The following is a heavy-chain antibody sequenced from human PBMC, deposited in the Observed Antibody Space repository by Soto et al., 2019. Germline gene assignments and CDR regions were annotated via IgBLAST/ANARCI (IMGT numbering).Heavy chain of an antibody. Sequence: PSETLSLTCAVSGGSISSSNWWSWVRQPPGKGLEWIGEIYHSGSTNYNPSLKSRVTISVDKSKNQFSLKLSSVTAADTAVYYCARTLRIAARPRGSSSALGGMDVWGQGTTVTVSS. CDR3: ARTLRIAARPRGSSSALGGMDV. CDR2: IYHSGST. V-gene: IGHV4-4*02. D-gene: IGHD6-6*01. J-gene: IGHJ6*02. CDR1: GGSISSSNW.